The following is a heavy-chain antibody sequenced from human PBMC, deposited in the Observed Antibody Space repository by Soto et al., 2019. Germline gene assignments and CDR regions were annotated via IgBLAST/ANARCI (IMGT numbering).Heavy chain of an antibody. V-gene: IGHV4-34*01. D-gene: IGHD3-22*01. CDR1: GGSFSGYY. CDR3: ARVRIYDSSGYYRDFDY. Sequence: SETLSLTCAVYGGSFSGYYWSWIRQPPGKGLEWIGEINHSGSTNYNPSLKSRVTVSVDTPKNQFSLKLSSVTAADTAVYYCARVRIYDSSGYYRDFDYWGQGTLVTVS. J-gene: IGHJ4*02. CDR2: INHSGST.